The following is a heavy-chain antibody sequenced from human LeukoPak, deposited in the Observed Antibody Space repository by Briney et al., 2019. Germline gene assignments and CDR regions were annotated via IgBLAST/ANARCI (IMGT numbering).Heavy chain of an antibody. CDR1: GFTFSSYA. D-gene: IGHD2/OR15-2a*01. CDR2: IWYDGSNK. J-gene: IGHJ4*02. Sequence: GGSLRLSCAASGFTFSSYAMHWVRQAPGKGLEWVAVIWYDGSNKYYADSVKGRFTISRDNSKNTVYLPMNSLRAEDTAVYYFVSARVRIRLQIDYWGQGPMVTVYS. V-gene: IGHV3-33*08. CDR3: VSARVRIRLQIDY.